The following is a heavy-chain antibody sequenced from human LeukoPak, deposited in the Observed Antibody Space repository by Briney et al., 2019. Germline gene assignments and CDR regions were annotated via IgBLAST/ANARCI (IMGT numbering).Heavy chain of an antibody. J-gene: IGHJ5*02. CDR1: GGSITSSSYY. CDR2: IYYSGST. D-gene: IGHD1-14*01. Sequence: SETLSLTCTVSGGSITSSSYYWGWIRQPPGKGLEWIGSIYYSGSTYYNPSLKSRVIISIDTSKNQFSLKLTSVTAADTALYYCARVIYGIRLNWFDPWGRGTLVTVSP. CDR3: ARVIYGIRLNWFDP. V-gene: IGHV4-39*07.